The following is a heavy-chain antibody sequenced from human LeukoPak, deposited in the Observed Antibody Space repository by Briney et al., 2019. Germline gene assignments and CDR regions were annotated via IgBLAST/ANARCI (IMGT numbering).Heavy chain of an antibody. Sequence: NPGGSLRLSCAASGFIFNDYYMTWFRQAPGEGPEWVSYITNSGTTIHRDSVKGRFTISRDNAKNSLYLQMNSLRVEDTALYYCAREWGRWGGQGTMVIVSS. CDR2: ITNSGTTI. J-gene: IGHJ3*01. V-gene: IGHV3-11*04. D-gene: IGHD3-16*01. CDR3: AREWGRW. CDR1: GFIFNDYY.